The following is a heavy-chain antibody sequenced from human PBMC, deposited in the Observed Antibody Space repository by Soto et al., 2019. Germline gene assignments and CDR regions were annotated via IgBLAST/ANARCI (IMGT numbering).Heavy chain of an antibody. CDR1: GGTFSSYA. J-gene: IGHJ6*02. V-gene: IGHV1-69*01. CDR2: IIPIFGTA. D-gene: IGHD2-15*01. CDR3: AVTTYCCGGSCYPSYGMDV. Sequence: QVQLVQSGAEVKKPGSSVKVSCKASGGTFSSYAISWVRQGPGQGLEWMGGIIPIFGTANYAQKFQGRVTITADESTSTAYMELSSLRSEDTAVYYCAVTTYCCGGSCYPSYGMDVWAKGPRSPSP.